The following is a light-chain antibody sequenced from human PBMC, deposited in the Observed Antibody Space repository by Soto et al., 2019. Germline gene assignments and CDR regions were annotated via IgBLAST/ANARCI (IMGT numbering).Light chain of an antibody. CDR1: QSIANN. J-gene: IGKJ1*01. V-gene: IGKV3-15*01. CDR2: GAS. CDR3: QQYYDWPPT. Sequence: EIVMTQSPASLSASPGERITLSCKASQSIANNLAWYQQKPGQAPRLLIHGASTRATSNPGRFSGSGSGAEFTLTISSLQSEDFALYYCQQYYDWPPTFGQGTRWIS.